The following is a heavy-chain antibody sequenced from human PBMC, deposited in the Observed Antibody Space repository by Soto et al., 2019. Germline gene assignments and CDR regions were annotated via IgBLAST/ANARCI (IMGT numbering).Heavy chain of an antibody. V-gene: IGHV3-48*04. CDR2: ISSSSSTI. CDR3: ASGSSGWYGRAFDI. D-gene: IGHD6-19*01. CDR1: GFTFSSYS. Sequence: GGSLRLSCAASGFTFSSYSMNWVRQAPGKGLEWVSYISSSSSTIYYADSVKGRFTISRDNAKNSLYLQMNSLRAEDTAVYYCASGSSGWYGRAFDIWGQGTMVTVSS. J-gene: IGHJ3*02.